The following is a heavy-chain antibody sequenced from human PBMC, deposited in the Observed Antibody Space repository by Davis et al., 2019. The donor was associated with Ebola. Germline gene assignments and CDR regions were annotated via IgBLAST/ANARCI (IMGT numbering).Heavy chain of an antibody. J-gene: IGHJ5*02. CDR3: VKRAVVVPAAILGWFDP. CDR2: ISSNGGST. D-gene: IGHD2-2*02. Sequence: PGGSLRLSCAASGFTFSNAWMNWVRQAPGKGLEYVSAISSNGGSTYYADSVKGRFTISRDNSKNTLYLQMSSLRAEDTAVYYCVKRAVVVPAAILGWFDPWGQGTLVTVSS. CDR1: GFTFSNAW. V-gene: IGHV3-64D*08.